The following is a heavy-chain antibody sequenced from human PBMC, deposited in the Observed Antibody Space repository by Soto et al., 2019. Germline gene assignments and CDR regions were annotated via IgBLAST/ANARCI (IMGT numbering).Heavy chain of an antibody. V-gene: IGHV3-7*01. Sequence: EVQLVESGGGLVQPGGSLRLSCAASGFTFSTYWMTWVRQPPGKGLEWVANMDQDGSEAYYVDSVRGRFTVSRDNAENSLYLQMTSLRVEDTAVYYCVCGGNFFIYWGQGTLVTVSP. J-gene: IGHJ4*02. CDR3: VCGGNFFIY. D-gene: IGHD3-16*01. CDR1: GFTFSTYW. CDR2: MDQDGSEA.